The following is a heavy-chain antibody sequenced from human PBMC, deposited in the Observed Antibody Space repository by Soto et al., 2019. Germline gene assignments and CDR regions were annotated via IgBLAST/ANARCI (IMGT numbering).Heavy chain of an antibody. CDR2: ISYDGSNK. J-gene: IGHJ6*02. V-gene: IGHV3-30-3*01. CDR1: GFTFSTYA. D-gene: IGHD3-3*01. Sequence: PGGSLRLSCAASGFTFSTYAMHWVRQAPGKGLDWVAVISYDGSNKYYADSVKGRFTISRDNSKNTLYLQMNSLRAEDTAVYYCARETYYDFWSGPYYGMDVWGQGTTVTVSS. CDR3: ARETYYDFWSGPYYGMDV.